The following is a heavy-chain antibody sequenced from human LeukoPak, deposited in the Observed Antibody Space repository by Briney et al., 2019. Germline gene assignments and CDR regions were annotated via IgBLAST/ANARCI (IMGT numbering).Heavy chain of an antibody. V-gene: IGHV3-30*03. Sequence: GGSLRLSCAASGFTFSSYGMHWVRQAPGKGLEWVAVISYDGSNKYYADSVKGRFTISRDNAKNSLYLQMNSLRAEDTAVYYCARVGSRSPDYWGQGTLVTVSS. CDR2: ISYDGSNK. D-gene: IGHD6-19*01. CDR1: GFTFSSYG. J-gene: IGHJ4*02. CDR3: ARVGSRSPDY.